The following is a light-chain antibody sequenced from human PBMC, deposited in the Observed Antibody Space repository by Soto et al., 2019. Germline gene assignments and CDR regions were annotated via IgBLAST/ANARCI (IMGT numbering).Light chain of an antibody. CDR1: QDISND. CDR3: QQYHNLPIT. J-gene: IGKJ4*01. V-gene: IGKV1-33*01. CDR2: DAS. Sequence: DIQMTQSPSSLSASVGDRVTITCQASQDISNDLNWYQQKPGKAPKLLIYDASTLETGVPSRFSGSGSGTDFTITNSSLQPVDVTTYYCQQYHNLPITFGGGTKVEIK.